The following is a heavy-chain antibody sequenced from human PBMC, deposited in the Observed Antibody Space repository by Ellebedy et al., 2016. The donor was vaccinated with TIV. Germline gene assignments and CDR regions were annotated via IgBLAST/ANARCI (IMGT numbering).Heavy chain of an antibody. V-gene: IGHV4-4*02. CDR1: GGSISSNYS. CDR3: ARGEWAPRFGY. Sequence: SETLSLTCTVSGGSISSNYSWGWIRQSPGKGLEWIGEINHSGSTNYNPSLKSRVTVSVDTSKSQFSLKLSSVTAADTAVYYCARGEWAPRFGYWGQGTLVTVSS. CDR2: INHSGST. J-gene: IGHJ4*02. D-gene: IGHD2-8*01.